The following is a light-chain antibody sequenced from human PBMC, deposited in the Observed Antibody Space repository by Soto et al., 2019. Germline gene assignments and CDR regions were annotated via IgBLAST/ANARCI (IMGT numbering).Light chain of an antibody. CDR1: QSISNW. J-gene: IGKJ1*01. CDR2: RAS. Sequence: DIQMTQSPSTLSASVGDRVTITCRASQSISNWLAWYQQKPGKAPNLLIYRASRLESGVPSRFSGSESGTEFSLTISSLRPDDFATYYCQQYNSSPWMFGQGTKVEIK. CDR3: QQYNSSPWM. V-gene: IGKV1-5*03.